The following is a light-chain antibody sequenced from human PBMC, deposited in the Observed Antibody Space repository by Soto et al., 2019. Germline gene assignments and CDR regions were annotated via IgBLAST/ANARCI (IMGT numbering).Light chain of an antibody. CDR3: QQYNNGPPDT. CDR2: AAP. J-gene: IGKJ2*01. V-gene: IGKV3-15*01. Sequence: EIVLTQSPATLSVSPGERATLSCRASQSVTSNLAWYQQKPGQAPWLLIYAAPARATGIPTRFSGSGSGTEFTLTISSLQSEDFAVYYCQQYNNGPPDTFGQGTKLEIK. CDR1: QSVTSN.